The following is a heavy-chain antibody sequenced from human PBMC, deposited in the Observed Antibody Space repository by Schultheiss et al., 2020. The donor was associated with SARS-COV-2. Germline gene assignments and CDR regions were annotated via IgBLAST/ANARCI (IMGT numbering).Heavy chain of an antibody. D-gene: IGHD3-9*01. CDR1: GFTVSSNY. CDR3: ARNYDILTGYHDY. J-gene: IGHJ4*02. V-gene: IGHV3-21*01. CDR2: ISSSSSYI. Sequence: GESLKISCAASGFTVSSNYMNCVRQAPGKGLEWVSSISSSSSYIYYADSVKGRFTISRDNAKNSLYLQMNSLRAEDTAVYYCARNYDILTGYHDYWGQGTLVTVSS.